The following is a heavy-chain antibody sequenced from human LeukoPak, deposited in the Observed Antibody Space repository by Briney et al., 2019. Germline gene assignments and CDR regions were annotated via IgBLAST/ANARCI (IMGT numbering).Heavy chain of an antibody. CDR3: ARGPYFDRPHYYMDV. V-gene: IGHV4-34*01. CDR1: GGSFSGYY. D-gene: IGHD3-9*01. J-gene: IGHJ6*03. CDR2: INHSGST. Sequence: SETLSLTCAVYGGSFSGYYWSWIRQPPGKGLEWIGEINHSGSTNYNPSLKSRVTISVDTSKNQFSLKLSSVTAADTAVYYCARGPYFDRPHYYMDVWGKGTTVTVFS.